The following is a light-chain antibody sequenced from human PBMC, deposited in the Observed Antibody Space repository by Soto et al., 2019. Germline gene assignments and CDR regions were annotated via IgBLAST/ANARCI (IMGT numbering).Light chain of an antibody. V-gene: IGLV2-14*01. CDR3: SSYTSISTRV. Sequence: QSALTQPASVSGSPGQSITISCTGTSSDVGSYNYVSWYQQHPGKAPKLMIYEVNNRPSGVSNRFSGSKSGNTASLTISGLQAEDEANYYFSSYTSISTRVFGGGTKLTVL. CDR1: SSDVGSYNY. CDR2: EVN. J-gene: IGLJ3*02.